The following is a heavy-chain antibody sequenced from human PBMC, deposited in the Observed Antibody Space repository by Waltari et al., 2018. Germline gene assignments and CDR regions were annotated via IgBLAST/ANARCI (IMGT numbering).Heavy chain of an antibody. D-gene: IGHD3-3*01. J-gene: IGHJ6*03. CDR2: IIPIFGTT. V-gene: IGHV1-69*01. Sequence: QVQLVQSGAEVKKPGPSVKVSCKASGGTLSSYPFTWVRQAPGQGLEWMGGIIPIFGTTNYAQKFQGRVTISADESTSTVFLELSSLRAEDTAVYYCARDFWSGTDYYYYMDVWGKGTTVTVSS. CDR3: ARDFWSGTDYYYYMDV. CDR1: GGTLSSYP.